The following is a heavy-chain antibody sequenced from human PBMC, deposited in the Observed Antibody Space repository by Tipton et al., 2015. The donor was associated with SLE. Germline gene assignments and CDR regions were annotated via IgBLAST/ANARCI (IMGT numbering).Heavy chain of an antibody. Sequence: TLSLTCTVSGGSISDYHWSWIRQPPGKGLEWIGYIYYRGSTNYNPSLKSRVTISVDTSKNQFSLKLSSVTAADTAVYYCARTGILTGADYWGQGTLVTVSS. CDR3: ARTGILTGADY. CDR1: GGSISDYH. CDR2: IYYRGST. V-gene: IGHV4-59*12. D-gene: IGHD3-9*01. J-gene: IGHJ4*02.